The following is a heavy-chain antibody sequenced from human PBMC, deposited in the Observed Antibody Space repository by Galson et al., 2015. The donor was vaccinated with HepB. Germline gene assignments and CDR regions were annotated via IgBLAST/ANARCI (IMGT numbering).Heavy chain of an antibody. D-gene: IGHD3-22*01. J-gene: IGHJ4*02. Sequence: SVKVSCKASGYTFTSYYMHWVRQAPGQGLEWMGIINPSGGSTSHAQKFQGRVTMTRDTSTSTVYMELSSLRSEDTAVYYCVREASSIHYDSSGYYEGGYFDYWGQGTLVTVSS. CDR2: INPSGGST. CDR3: VREASSIHYDSSGYYEGGYFDY. CDR1: GYTFTSYY. V-gene: IGHV1-46*01.